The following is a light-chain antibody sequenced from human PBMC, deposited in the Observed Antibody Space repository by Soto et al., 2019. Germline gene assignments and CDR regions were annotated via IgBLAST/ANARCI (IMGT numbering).Light chain of an antibody. V-gene: IGLV2-23*02. Sequence: QSALTRAASVSGSPGQSIPISCTGTSSDVGSYNLVSWYQQHPGKAPKLMIYEVSKRPSGVSNRFSGSKSGNTASLTISGLQAEDEADYYCCSYAGSSTLYVFGTGTKVPVL. CDR1: SSDVGSYNL. CDR3: CSYAGSSTLYV. CDR2: EVS. J-gene: IGLJ1*01.